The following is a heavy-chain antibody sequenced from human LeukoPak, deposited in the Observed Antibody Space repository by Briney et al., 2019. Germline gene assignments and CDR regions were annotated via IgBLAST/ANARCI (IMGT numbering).Heavy chain of an antibody. D-gene: IGHD2-15*01. Sequence: GGSLRLSCAASGFTFSGYPIHWVRQAPGKGLEWVAVISYDGSNKYYAGSVKGRFTISRDNSKNTLYLQMNSLRAEDTAVYYCARVSYCSGGSCSREIDYWGQGTLVTVSS. CDR1: GFTFSGYP. J-gene: IGHJ4*02. CDR2: ISYDGSNK. CDR3: ARVSYCSGGSCSREIDY. V-gene: IGHV3-30-3*01.